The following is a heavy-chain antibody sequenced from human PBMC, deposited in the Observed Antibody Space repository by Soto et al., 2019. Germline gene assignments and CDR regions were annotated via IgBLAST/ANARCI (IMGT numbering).Heavy chain of an antibody. Sequence: QVQLVQSGAEVKKPGASVKVSCEASGYAFSTYGISWVRQAPGQGLEWMGWVSDYTGNRNYAQQFQDRVTMTTDTSPSTAYMELRSIRSDDTAVYFCARGAAAVWFDPCGQGTLVTVSS. CDR3: ARGAAAVWFDP. CDR2: VSDYTGNR. CDR1: GYAFSTYG. J-gene: IGHJ5*02. D-gene: IGHD6-13*01. V-gene: IGHV1-18*01.